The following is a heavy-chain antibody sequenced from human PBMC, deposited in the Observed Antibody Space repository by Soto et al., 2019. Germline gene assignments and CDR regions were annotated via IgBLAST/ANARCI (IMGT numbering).Heavy chain of an antibody. V-gene: IGHV1-46*01. CDR1: GYTFTSYY. CDR2: INPSGGST. CDR3: ARVPWVAAGSNPPPEFDY. Sequence: GASVKVSCKASGYTFTSYYMHWVRQAPGQGLEWMGIINPSGGSTSYAQKFQGRVTMTRDTSTSTVYMKLSSLRSEDTAVYYCARVPWVAAGSNPPPEFDYWGQGTLVTVSS. J-gene: IGHJ4*02. D-gene: IGHD6-13*01.